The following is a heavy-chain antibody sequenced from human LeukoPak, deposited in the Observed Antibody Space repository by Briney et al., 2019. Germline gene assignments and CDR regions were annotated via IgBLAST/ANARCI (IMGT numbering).Heavy chain of an antibody. CDR2: IDTSGST. V-gene: IGHV4-4*07. D-gene: IGHD6-13*01. Sequence: SETLSLTCTVSGGSLSSYSLSWIRQPAGKGLEWIGVIDTSGSTNCNPSLQSRVTMSVDTSKNQFSLRLSSVTAADTAVYYCATTLGYGWFDPWGQGTLVTVSS. CDR3: ATTLGYGWFDP. J-gene: IGHJ5*02. CDR1: GGSLSSYS.